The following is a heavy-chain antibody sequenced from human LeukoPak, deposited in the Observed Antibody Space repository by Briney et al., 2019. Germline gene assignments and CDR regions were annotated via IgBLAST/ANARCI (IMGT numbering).Heavy chain of an antibody. Sequence: GGSLRLSCAASGFTFSSYAMHWVRQAPGKGLEWVAVISYDGSNKYYADSVKGRFTISRDNSKNTLCLQINSLRAEDTAVYYCARERGWSETPFDYWGQGTLVTVSS. J-gene: IGHJ4*02. CDR2: ISYDGSNK. CDR1: GFTFSSYA. V-gene: IGHV3-30-3*01. CDR3: ARERGWSETPFDY. D-gene: IGHD6-19*01.